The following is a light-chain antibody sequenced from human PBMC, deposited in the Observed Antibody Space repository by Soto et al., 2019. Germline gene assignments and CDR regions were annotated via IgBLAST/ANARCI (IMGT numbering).Light chain of an antibody. V-gene: IGKV1-39*01. CDR2: AAS. CDR1: QSISIY. CDR3: QQSYSTPRA. Sequence: DIQMTQSPSSLSAAVGDRVTITCRASQSISIYLNWYQHKPGKAPKLLIYAASSLQSGVPSRFSGSGSGTDFTLTISSLQPEDFAPYYCQQSYSTPRAFGQGTRVEVK. J-gene: IGKJ1*01.